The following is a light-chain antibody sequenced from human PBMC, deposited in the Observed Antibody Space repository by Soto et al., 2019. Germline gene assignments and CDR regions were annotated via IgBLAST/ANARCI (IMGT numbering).Light chain of an antibody. V-gene: IGLV1-51*01. CDR2: DDN. Sequence: QSVLTQPPSVSAAPGQKVTISCSGSSSNIGGNSVSWYQQLPGTAPKLLIYDDNKRPSGIPVRFSGSKSGTSATLGITGFQTGDEADYYCGSWDSSMSAYVFGNGTKVTVL. J-gene: IGLJ1*01. CDR1: SSNIGGNS. CDR3: GSWDSSMSAYV.